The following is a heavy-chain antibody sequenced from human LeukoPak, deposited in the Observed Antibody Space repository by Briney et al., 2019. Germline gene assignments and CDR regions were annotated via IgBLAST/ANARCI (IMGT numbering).Heavy chain of an antibody. J-gene: IGHJ5*02. V-gene: IGHV1-69*06. Sequence: GASVKVSCKASGYTFTSFAISWVRQAPGQGLEWMGGIIPIFGTANYAQKFQGRVTITADKSTSTAYMELSSLRSEDTAVYYCARMMRTSSERIAAAGSNWFDPWGQGTLVTVSS. CDR2: IIPIFGTA. CDR1: GYTFTSFA. D-gene: IGHD6-13*01. CDR3: ARMMRTSSERIAAAGSNWFDP.